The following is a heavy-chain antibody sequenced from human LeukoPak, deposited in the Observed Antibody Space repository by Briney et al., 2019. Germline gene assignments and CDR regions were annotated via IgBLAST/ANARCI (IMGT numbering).Heavy chain of an antibody. CDR1: GFTFDDYA. CDR2: ISCNSGNI. V-gene: IGHV3-9*03. Sequence: GRSLRLSCAASGFTFDDYAMHWVRHASGKGLEWVSCISCNSGNITYADSVKGRFTISRDKPKNSLYLQVNSLRAECMALYYCAKLSSGSCHPVGDAFDIWGQGTMVTVSS. CDR3: AKLSSGSCHPVGDAFDI. J-gene: IGHJ3*02. D-gene: IGHD1-26*01.